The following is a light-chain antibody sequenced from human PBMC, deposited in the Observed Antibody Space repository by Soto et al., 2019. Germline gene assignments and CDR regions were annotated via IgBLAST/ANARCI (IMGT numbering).Light chain of an antibody. V-gene: IGKV3-15*01. CDR3: QQYNNWPPLT. J-gene: IGKJ5*01. CDR2: GAS. CDR1: QSISSK. Sequence: EIVMTQSPATLSVSPGERATLSCRASQSISSKLAWYQQKPGQAPRLLIYGASTRATGIPARFSGSGSGTEFTLTISSRQSEDFAVYYCQQYNNWPPLTFGQGTRLESK.